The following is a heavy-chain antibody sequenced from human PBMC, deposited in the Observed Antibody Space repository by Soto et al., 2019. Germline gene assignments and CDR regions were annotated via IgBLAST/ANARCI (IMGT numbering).Heavy chain of an antibody. CDR3: ARVGSTLAAGTPDY. CDR1: GFTFSDYY. Sequence: PGGSLRLSCAASGFTFSDYYMSWFRQAPGKGLEWVSYISGSGSITHDADSVKGRFTISRDNAKNSLYLQMNSLRAEDTAIYYCARVGSTLAAGTPDYWGQGTLVTVS. J-gene: IGHJ4*02. CDR2: ISGSGSIT. V-gene: IGHV3-11*01. D-gene: IGHD6-13*01.